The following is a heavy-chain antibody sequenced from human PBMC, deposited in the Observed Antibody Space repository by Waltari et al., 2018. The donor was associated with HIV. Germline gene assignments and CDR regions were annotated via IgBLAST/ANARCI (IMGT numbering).Heavy chain of an antibody. D-gene: IGHD2-21*01. J-gene: IGHJ5*02. CDR3: ARESRKRLRQGGINWFDP. CDR2: IHYSGHT. Sequence: QVQLQQWGAGLLKASETLSLTCAVYGDSITDSYWNWIRQSPEKGLGWLAEIHYSGHTADSASVKSRASISINTAKNQFWLTLRTVTPADSGLYFCARESRKRLRQGGINWFDPWGQGTAVTV. CDR1: GDSITDSY. V-gene: IGHV4-34*04.